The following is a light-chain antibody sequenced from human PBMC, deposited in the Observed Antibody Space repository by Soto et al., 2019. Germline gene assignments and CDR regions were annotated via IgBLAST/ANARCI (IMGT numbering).Light chain of an antibody. Sequence: EIVLTQSPGTLSLSPGERATLSCRASQSVSSSYLAWYQQKPGQAPRLLIYGASSRATGIPDRFSGSGSGTDFTLTIRIREPEDCAVYYCQQYGSSPRFTFGPGTTVDIK. CDR2: GAS. CDR3: QQYGSSPRFT. V-gene: IGKV3-20*01. J-gene: IGKJ3*01. CDR1: QSVSSSY.